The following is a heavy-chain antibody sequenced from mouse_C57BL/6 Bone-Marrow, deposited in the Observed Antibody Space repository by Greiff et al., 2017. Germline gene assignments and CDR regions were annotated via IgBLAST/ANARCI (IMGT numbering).Heavy chain of an antibody. CDR2: INPRTGGT. V-gene: IGHV1-42*01. CDR3: ARWLEYFDV. J-gene: IGHJ1*03. D-gene: IGHD2-2*01. CDR1: GYSFTGYY. Sequence: EVQLQQSGPELVKPGASVKISCKASGYSFTGYYMNWVKQSPEKSLEWIGEINPRTGGTTYNQKFKAKATLTVDKSSSTAYMQLKSLTSEDSAVYYCARWLEYFDVWGTGTTVTVSS.